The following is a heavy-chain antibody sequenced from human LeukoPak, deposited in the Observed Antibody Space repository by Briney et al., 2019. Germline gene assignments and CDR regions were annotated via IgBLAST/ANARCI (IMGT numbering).Heavy chain of an antibody. V-gene: IGHV4-30-2*01. CDR2: IYHSGST. CDR3: VRTSIAARRANAFDI. Sequence: PSETLSLTCAVSGDSISSGGYSWSWIRQPPGKGLEWIGYIYHSGSTYYNPSLKSRVTISVDRSKNQFSLKLSSVTAADTAVYYCVRTSIAARRANAFDIWGQGTMVTVSS. J-gene: IGHJ3*02. D-gene: IGHD6-6*01. CDR1: GDSISSGGYS.